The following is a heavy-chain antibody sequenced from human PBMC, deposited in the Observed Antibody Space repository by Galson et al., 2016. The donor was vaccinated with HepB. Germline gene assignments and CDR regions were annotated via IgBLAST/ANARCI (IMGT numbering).Heavy chain of an antibody. V-gene: IGHV3-74*03. CDR3: ARAPIEVDGMRHYYYGMDV. CDR2: INSDGSST. CDR1: GFTFTSHW. D-gene: IGHD6-19*01. Sequence: SLRLSCAASGFTFTSHWMHWVRQAPGKGLVWVSRINSDGSSTKYADSVKGRFTISRDNAKNTLYLQMNSLRAEDSAVYYCARAPIEVDGMRHYYYGMDVWGQGTTVTVSS. J-gene: IGHJ6*02.